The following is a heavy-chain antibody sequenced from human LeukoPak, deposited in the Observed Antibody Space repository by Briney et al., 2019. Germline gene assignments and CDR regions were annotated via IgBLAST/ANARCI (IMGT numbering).Heavy chain of an antibody. CDR2: ISSSSYT. CDR3: ARSMATGSSWYVAWFDP. J-gene: IGHJ5*02. CDR1: GFTLSDYY. D-gene: IGHD6-13*01. Sequence: PGGSLRLSCAASGFTLSDYYMSWIRQAPGKGLEWVSYISSSSYTNNADSVKGGFTISRDNAKNSLYLQMNSLRAEDTAVYYCARSMATGSSWYVAWFDPWGQGTLVTVSS. V-gene: IGHV3-11*06.